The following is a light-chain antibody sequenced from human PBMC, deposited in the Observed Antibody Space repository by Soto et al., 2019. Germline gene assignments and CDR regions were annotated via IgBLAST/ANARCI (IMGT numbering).Light chain of an antibody. Sequence: DIQMTQSPSTVSASVGDRVTITCRASQSISSWLAWYQQKPGKAPKLLIQKAPSLESGVPSRFSGSGSGTEFILAIGSLQPDDFATDYCQQYSIFCITCGGGTKVGIK. CDR2: KAP. J-gene: IGKJ4*01. V-gene: IGKV1-5*03. CDR1: QSISSW. CDR3: QQYSIFCIT.